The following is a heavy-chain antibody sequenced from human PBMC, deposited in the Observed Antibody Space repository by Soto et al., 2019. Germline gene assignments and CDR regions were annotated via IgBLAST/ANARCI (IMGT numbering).Heavy chain of an antibody. CDR2: INPNSGGT. J-gene: IGHJ4*02. CDR3: ARATDSSSYYFDY. V-gene: IGHV1-2*04. D-gene: IGHD6-6*01. Sequence: ASVKVSCKASGYTFTGYYMHWVRQAPGQGLEWMGWINPNSGGTNYAQKFQGWVTMTRDTSISTAYMELSRLRSDDTAVDYCARATDSSSYYFDYWGQGTLGTVSS. CDR1: GYTFTGYY.